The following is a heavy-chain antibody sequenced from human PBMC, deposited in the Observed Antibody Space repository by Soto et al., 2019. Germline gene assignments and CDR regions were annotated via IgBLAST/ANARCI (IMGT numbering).Heavy chain of an antibody. CDR2: IWYDGSNT. J-gene: IGHJ4*01. Sequence: GGSLRLSCVASGFFLRDFGMHWVRQAPGKGLEWVSVIWYDGSNTYQGESVKGRFTMSRDISKNTLYLQMDSLRPEDTAVYYFAIAMAGKWHPSHYWGHGTLVTVSS. D-gene: IGHD6-19*01. V-gene: IGHV3-33*01. CDR3: AIAMAGKWHPSHY. CDR1: GFFLRDFG.